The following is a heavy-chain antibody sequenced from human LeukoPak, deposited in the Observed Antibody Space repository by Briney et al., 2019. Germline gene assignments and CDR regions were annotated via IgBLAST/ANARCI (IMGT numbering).Heavy chain of an antibody. CDR3: ARVGYYDILTGYYKGTWFDP. D-gene: IGHD3-9*01. CDR1: GGSISSYY. CDR2: TYYSGST. Sequence: PSETLSLTCTVSGGSISSYYWSWIRQPPGKGLEWIGYTYYSGSTNYNPSLKSRVTISVDTSKNQFSLKLSSVTAADTAVYYCARVGYYDILTGYYKGTWFDPWGQGTLVTVSS. V-gene: IGHV4-59*01. J-gene: IGHJ5*02.